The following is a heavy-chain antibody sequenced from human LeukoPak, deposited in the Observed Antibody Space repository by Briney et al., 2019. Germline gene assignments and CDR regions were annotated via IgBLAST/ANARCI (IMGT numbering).Heavy chain of an antibody. D-gene: IGHD6-19*01. J-gene: IGHJ4*02. CDR1: GGSISSGGYY. CDR2: IYHSGST. V-gene: IGHV4-61*08. CDR3: ARLGIAVAELTGEFDY. Sequence: PSETLSLTCTVSGGSISSGGYYWSWIRQPPGKGLEWIGYIYHSGSTNYNPSLKSRVTISVDTSKNQFSLKLSSVTAADTAVYYCARLGIAVAELTGEFDYWGQGTLVTVSS.